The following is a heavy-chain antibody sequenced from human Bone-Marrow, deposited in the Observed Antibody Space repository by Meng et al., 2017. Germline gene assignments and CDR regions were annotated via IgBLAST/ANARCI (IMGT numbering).Heavy chain of an antibody. CDR2: ISSSGSTI. V-gene: IGHV3-11*01. D-gene: IGHD6-19*01. CDR1: GFTFSDYY. CDR3: ARRSGSSGSYGHDY. Sequence: GESLKISCAASGFTFSDYYMSWIRQAPGKGLEWVSYISSSGSTIYYADSVKGRFTISRDNAKNSLYLQMNSLRAEDTAVYYCARRSGSSGSYGHDYWGRGTLVTVSS. J-gene: IGHJ4*02.